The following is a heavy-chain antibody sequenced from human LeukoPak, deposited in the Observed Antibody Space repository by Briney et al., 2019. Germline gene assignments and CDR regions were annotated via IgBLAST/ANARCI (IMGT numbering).Heavy chain of an antibody. D-gene: IGHD3-22*01. J-gene: IGHJ3*02. CDR2: ISWNSGSL. CDR1: GFTFDDYA. CDR3: AKDQTEDYYDSSGAFDI. Sequence: GGSLRLSCAASGFTFDDYAMHWVRQAPAKGLEWVSGISWNSGSLDYADSVKGRFTISRDNAKNSLYLQMNSLRAEDTAFYYCAKDQTEDYYDSSGAFDIWGQGTMVTVSS. V-gene: IGHV3-9*01.